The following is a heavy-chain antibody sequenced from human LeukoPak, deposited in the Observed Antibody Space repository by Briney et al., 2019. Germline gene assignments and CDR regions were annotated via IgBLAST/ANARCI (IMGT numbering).Heavy chain of an antibody. CDR3: AKDHRPGIAAAGTGGFDY. D-gene: IGHD6-13*01. Sequence: GGSLRLSCAASGFTFSSYAMSWVRQSPGKGLEWCSGISGSGGSTYYAGSVKGRFTISRDNSKNTLYLQMNSLRAEDTAVYYCAKDHRPGIAAAGTGGFDYWGQGTLVTVSS. J-gene: IGHJ4*02. CDR1: GFTFSSYA. V-gene: IGHV3-23*01. CDR2: ISGSGGST.